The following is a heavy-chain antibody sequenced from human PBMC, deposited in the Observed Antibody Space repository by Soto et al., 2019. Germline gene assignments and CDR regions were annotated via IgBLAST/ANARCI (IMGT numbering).Heavy chain of an antibody. J-gene: IGHJ4*02. CDR1: GYSFAGYW. CDR3: ARQIYDSDTGPNFQYYFDS. Sequence: PGESPKISCKGSGYSFAGYWITWVRQKPGKGLEWMGRIDPSDSHTYYSPSFRGHVTISVTKSITTVFLQWSSLRASDTAMYYCARQIYDSDTGPNFQYYFDSWGQGTPVTVSS. CDR2: IDPSDSHT. V-gene: IGHV5-10-1*01. D-gene: IGHD3-22*01.